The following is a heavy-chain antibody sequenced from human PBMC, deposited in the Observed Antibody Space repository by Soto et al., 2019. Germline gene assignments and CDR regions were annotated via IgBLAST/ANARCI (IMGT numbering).Heavy chain of an antibody. CDR1: GFSLSTSGVG. D-gene: IGHD6-19*01. V-gene: IGHV2-5*02. Sequence: QITLKESGPTLVKPTQTLTLTCTFSGFSLSTSGVGVGWIRQPPGKALEWLALIYWDDDKRYSPSLKSRLTINKDPSKTQVGLTMTNMEPLDTAEKYWAPGGKAGAGCGFDIWGQGTMVTVSS. CDR2: IYWDDDK. J-gene: IGHJ3*02. CDR3: APGGKAGAGCGFDI.